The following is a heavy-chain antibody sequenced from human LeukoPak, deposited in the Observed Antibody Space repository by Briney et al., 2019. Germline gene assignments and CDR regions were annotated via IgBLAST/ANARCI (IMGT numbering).Heavy chain of an antibody. V-gene: IGHV4-34*01. CDR2: INHSGST. CDR3: ARVPYYYDSSGYYS. Sequence: SETLSLTCAVYGGSFSGYYWSWIRQPPGKGLEWIGEINHSGSTNYNPSLKSRVTISVDTSKNQFSLKLSSVTAADTAVYYCARVPYYYDSSGYYSWGQGTLVTVSS. J-gene: IGHJ4*02. CDR1: GGSFSGYY. D-gene: IGHD3-22*01.